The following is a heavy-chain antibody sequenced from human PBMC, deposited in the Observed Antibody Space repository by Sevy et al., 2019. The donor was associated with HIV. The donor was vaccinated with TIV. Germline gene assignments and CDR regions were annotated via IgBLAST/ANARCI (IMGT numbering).Heavy chain of an antibody. CDR3: ARAGYYSGFYDILTGLDY. CDR2: ISVYNGNT. V-gene: IGHV1-18*01. J-gene: IGHJ4*02. D-gene: IGHD3-9*01. CDR1: GYTFTSYG. Sequence: ASVKVSCKASGYTFTSYGISWARQAPGQGLEWMGWISVYNGNTNYAQKLQARVTMTTDTSTSTAYMELRSLSSDDTAVYYCARAGYYSGFYDILTGLDYWGQGTLVTVSS.